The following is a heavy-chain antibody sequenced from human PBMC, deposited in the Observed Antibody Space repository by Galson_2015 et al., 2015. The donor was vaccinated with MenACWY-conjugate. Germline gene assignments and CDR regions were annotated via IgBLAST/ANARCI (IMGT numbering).Heavy chain of an antibody. CDR2: VAVGSGNT. CDR1: GFTSISSA. Sequence: SVKVSCKASGFTSISSAMQWVRQARGQRLEWMGWVAVGSGNTNYAQKFQERVAITRDVSTSTAFMELSSLRSEDTAVYYCAAKRSRDWYFDLWGRGTLVTVSS. V-gene: IGHV1-58*02. CDR3: AAKRSRDWYFDL. J-gene: IGHJ2*01. D-gene: IGHD2-2*01.